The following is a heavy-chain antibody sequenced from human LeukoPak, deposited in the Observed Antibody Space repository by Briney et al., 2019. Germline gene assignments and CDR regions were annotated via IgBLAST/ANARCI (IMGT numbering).Heavy chain of an antibody. CDR2: MKPDGTKK. Sequence: GGSVRLSCVASGFSFSSYWINWVRQSPGEGLEWVAHMKPDGTKKYYLDSVKGRFTISRDNAKNSLYLQMNSLRPEDTAVYYCARDAGYGYWVVDSWGQGTLVTVSS. V-gene: IGHV3-7*01. CDR1: GFSFSSYW. D-gene: IGHD5-18*01. J-gene: IGHJ4*02. CDR3: ARDAGYGYWVVDS.